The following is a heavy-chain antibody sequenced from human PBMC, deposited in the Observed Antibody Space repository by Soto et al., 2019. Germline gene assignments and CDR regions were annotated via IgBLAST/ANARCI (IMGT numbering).Heavy chain of an antibody. CDR2: IIPIFGTA. D-gene: IGHD5-18*01. Sequence: QVQLVQSGAEVKKPGSSVKVSCKASGGTFSSYAISWVRQAPGQGLEWMGGIIPIFGTANYAQKYQGRVTIPADEPTSTAYMELSSLRSEDTAVYYCARDRTSDVDTAMEYYYYYYGMDVWGQGTTVTVSS. CDR1: GGTFSSYA. V-gene: IGHV1-69*01. J-gene: IGHJ6*02. CDR3: ARDRTSDVDTAMEYYYYYYGMDV.